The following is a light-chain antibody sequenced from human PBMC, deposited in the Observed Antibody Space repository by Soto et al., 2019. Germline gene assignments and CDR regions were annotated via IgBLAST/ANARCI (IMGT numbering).Light chain of an antibody. V-gene: IGKV3-15*01. CDR1: QSVNSN. Sequence: EIVMTQSPVTLSVSPGDRATLSCRASQSVNSNLAWYQQKPGQTPKLLIYVASTRATGIPARFSGSGSGTEFTLTISSLQSEDFAVYYCQQYNVLPLPFGGGTKVEFK. J-gene: IGKJ4*01. CDR3: QQYNVLPLP. CDR2: VAS.